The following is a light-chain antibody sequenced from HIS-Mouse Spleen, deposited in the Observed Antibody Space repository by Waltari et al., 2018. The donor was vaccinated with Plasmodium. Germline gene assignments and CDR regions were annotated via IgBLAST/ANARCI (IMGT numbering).Light chain of an antibody. V-gene: IGKV1D-13*01. Sequence: AIQLTQSPSSLSASVGDRVTITCRASQGISSALAWYQQKPGKAPTLLIYDASSLESGVPSRFSGSGSGTDFTLTISSLQPEDFATYYCQQFNNYPSITFGQGTRLEIK. CDR1: QGISSA. J-gene: IGKJ5*01. CDR2: DAS. CDR3: QQFNNYPSIT.